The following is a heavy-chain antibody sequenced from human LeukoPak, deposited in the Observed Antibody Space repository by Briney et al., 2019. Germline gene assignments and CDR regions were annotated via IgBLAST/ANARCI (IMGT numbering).Heavy chain of an antibody. CDR2: ISAYNGNT. V-gene: IGHV1-18*01. Sequence: ASVKVSCKASGYTFTSYGISWVRQAPGQGLEWMGWISAYNGNTNYAQKLQGRVTMTTDTSTSTAYMELRSLRSDDTAIYYCARDLMYCDTMSCYDGDFDYWARESRSPSPQ. D-gene: IGHD2-2*01. CDR3: ARDLMYCDTMSCYDGDFDY. J-gene: IGHJ4*02. CDR1: GYTFTSYG.